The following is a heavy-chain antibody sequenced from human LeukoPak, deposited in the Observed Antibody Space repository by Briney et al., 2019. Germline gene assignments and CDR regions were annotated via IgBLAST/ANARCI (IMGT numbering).Heavy chain of an antibody. J-gene: IGHJ3*02. CDR3: AKGRGAAAGPNDAFDI. Sequence: PGGSLRLSCGASGFSFMTYSMHWVRQAPGKGLEWVAFIRYDGSNKYYADSVKGRFTISRDNSKNTLYLQMNSLRAEDTAVYYCAKGRGAAAGPNDAFDIWGQGTMVTVSS. CDR1: GFSFMTYS. V-gene: IGHV3-30*02. D-gene: IGHD6-13*01. CDR2: IRYDGSNK.